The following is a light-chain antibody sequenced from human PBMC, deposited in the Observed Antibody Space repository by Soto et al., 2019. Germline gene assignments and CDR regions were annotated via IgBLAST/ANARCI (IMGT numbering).Light chain of an antibody. CDR1: QSVSSTY. CDR3: QHLGDSPIT. Sequence: EIVLTQSPGTLSLSPGESATLSCRASQSVSSTYLAWCQQKPGQAPRLLIYGASTRATGIPDRFSGTGSGTDFTLTISRLEPEDFAVYYGQHLGDSPITFGQGTRLEI. J-gene: IGKJ5*01. CDR2: GAS. V-gene: IGKV3-20*01.